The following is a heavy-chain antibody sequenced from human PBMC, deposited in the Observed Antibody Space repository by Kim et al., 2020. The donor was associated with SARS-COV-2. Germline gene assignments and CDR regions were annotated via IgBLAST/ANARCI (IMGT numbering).Heavy chain of an antibody. CDR1: GFTFSDHY. J-gene: IGHJ6*02. V-gene: IGHV3-72*01. Sequence: GGSLRLSCAASGFTFSDHYMDWVCQAPGKGLEWVGRSRNKANSYTTDYAASVKGRFSISRDDSKNSLDLQMNSLKTEDTAVYYCTCAAIPMVRGSRYGLGVWGQGTTVTVSS. D-gene: IGHD3-10*01. CDR2: SRNKANSYTT. CDR3: TCAAIPMVRGSRYGLGV.